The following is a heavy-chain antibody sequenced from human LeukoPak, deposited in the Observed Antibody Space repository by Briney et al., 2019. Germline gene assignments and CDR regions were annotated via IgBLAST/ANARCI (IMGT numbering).Heavy chain of an antibody. V-gene: IGHV3-7*01. D-gene: IGHD3-22*01. CDR3: ARKGYDGSGYYPHLVYYFDY. J-gene: IGHJ4*02. CDR1: GFTFSSYW. CDR2: IKQDGSEK. Sequence: GGSLRLSCAASGFTFSSYWMSWVRQAPGKGLEWVANIKQDGSEKYYVDSVKGRFTISRDNAKNSLYLQMNSLRAEDTAVYYCARKGYDGSGYYPHLVYYFDYWGQGTLVTVSS.